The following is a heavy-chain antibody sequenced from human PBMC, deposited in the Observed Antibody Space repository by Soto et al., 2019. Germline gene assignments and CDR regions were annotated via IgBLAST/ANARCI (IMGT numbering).Heavy chain of an antibody. CDR1: GGTFSSYA. Sequence: ASVKVSFTASGGTFSSYAISWVRQAPGQGLEWMGGIIPIFGTANYAQKFQGRVTITADESTSTAYMELSSLRSEDTAVYYCAREDSSSSPAFYYGMDVWGQGTTVTVSS. CDR3: AREDSSSSPAFYYGMDV. V-gene: IGHV1-69*13. CDR2: IIPIFGTA. D-gene: IGHD6-6*01. J-gene: IGHJ6*02.